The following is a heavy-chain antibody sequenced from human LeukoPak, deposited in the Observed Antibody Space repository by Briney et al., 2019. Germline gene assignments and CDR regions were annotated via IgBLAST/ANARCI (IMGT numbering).Heavy chain of an antibody. CDR1: GGSISSSSYY. CDR3: ARHSADFPRVTIFGVVTPVGYMDV. J-gene: IGHJ6*03. D-gene: IGHD3-3*01. V-gene: IGHV4-39*01. Sequence: PSETLSLTCTVSGGSISSSSYYWGWIRQPPGKGLEWIGSIYYSGSTYYNPSLKSRVTISVDTSKNQFSLKLSSVTAADTAVYYCARHSADFPRVTIFGVVTPVGYMDVWGKGTTVTVSS. CDR2: IYYSGST.